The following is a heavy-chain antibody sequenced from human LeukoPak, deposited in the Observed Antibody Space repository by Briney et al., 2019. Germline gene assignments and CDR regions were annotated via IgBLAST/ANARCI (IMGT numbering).Heavy chain of an antibody. CDR2: ISSSSSTI. D-gene: IGHD1-7*01. V-gene: IGHV3-48*01. J-gene: IGHJ4*02. CDR3: ARSSRELGGYAPWELMPPFDY. Sequence: GGSLRLSCAASGFTLSDHSINWVRQAPGKGLEWVSYISSSSSTIYYADSVKGRFTISRDNAKNSLYLQMNSLRAEDTAVYYCARSSRELGGYAPWELMPPFDYWGQGTLVTVSS. CDR1: GFTLSDHS.